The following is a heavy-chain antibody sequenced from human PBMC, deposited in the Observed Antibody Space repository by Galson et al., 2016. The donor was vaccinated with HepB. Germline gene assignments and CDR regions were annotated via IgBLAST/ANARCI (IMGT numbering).Heavy chain of an antibody. Sequence: VKVSCKASGYTFTYYYMHWVRQAPGQGLEWVGIINPNGGSTTYAQNFQGRLTMTRDTSTSTVYMELSSRRSDDTAVYYCARGDYDILTAYYGSAGYWGQGTLVTVSS. CDR2: INPNGGST. CDR3: ARGDYDILTAYYGSAGY. D-gene: IGHD3-9*01. CDR1: GYTFTYYY. J-gene: IGHJ4*02. V-gene: IGHV1-46*01.